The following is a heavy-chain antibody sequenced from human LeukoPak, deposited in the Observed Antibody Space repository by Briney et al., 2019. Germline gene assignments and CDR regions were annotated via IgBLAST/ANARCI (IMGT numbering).Heavy chain of an antibody. CDR3: ARGDCSGVSCYLPEYFRH. V-gene: IGHV3-30*03. J-gene: IGHJ1*01. CDR2: ISYDGSNK. D-gene: IGHD2-15*01. CDR1: GFTFSTYG. Sequence: GGSLRLSCAASGFTFSTYGIHWVRQAPGKGLEWVAVISYDGSNKYYAESVKGRFTISRDNSKNTLFLQMNSLRADDTAVYYCARGDCSGVSCYLPEYFRHWGQGTLVTVSS.